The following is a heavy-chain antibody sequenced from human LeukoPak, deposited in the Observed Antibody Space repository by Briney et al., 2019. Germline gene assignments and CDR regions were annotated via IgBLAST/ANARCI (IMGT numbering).Heavy chain of an antibody. V-gene: IGHV3-43D*03. CDR1: GCTFEDYA. CDR3: ARRATTERGHSYGLDF. J-gene: IGHJ4*02. Sequence: GGSLRLSCAASGCTFEDYAIHWVRQAPGKGLEWVSLISWDGNSTYYAASVKGRFTISRDNAKNSLYLQMNSLRAEDTAMYYCARRATTERGHSYGLDFWGQGTLVTVSS. D-gene: IGHD5-18*01. CDR2: ISWDGNST.